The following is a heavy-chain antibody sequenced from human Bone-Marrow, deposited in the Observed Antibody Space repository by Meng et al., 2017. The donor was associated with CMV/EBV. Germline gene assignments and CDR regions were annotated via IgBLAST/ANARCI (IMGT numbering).Heavy chain of an antibody. CDR1: GLTFTSYG. V-gene: IGHV1-18*01. CDR2: ISAYNGNT. Sequence: GESLKISCAASGLTFTSYGISGVRQAPGQELEWMGWISAYNGNTNYAQKLQGRVTMTTDTSTSTAYMELRSLTSDDTAVYYCARDWTLTGGKDYWGQGTLVTVSS. CDR3: ARDWTLTGGKDY. J-gene: IGHJ4*02. D-gene: IGHD3/OR15-3a*01.